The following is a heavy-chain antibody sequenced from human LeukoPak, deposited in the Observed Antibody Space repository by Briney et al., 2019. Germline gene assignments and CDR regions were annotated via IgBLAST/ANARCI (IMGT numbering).Heavy chain of an antibody. CDR3: ARDRGYSTFDY. CDR1: GCIFISYW. D-gene: IGHD3-22*01. Sequence: GGALRLSCVASGCIFISYWMSWVRQPPGKGLEWVANSDQDGSEKNYVDSVKGRFTISRDNAKNSLYLQMNSLRAEDTALYYCARDRGYSTFDYWGQGILVTVSS. V-gene: IGHV3-7*01. J-gene: IGHJ4*02. CDR2: SDQDGSEK.